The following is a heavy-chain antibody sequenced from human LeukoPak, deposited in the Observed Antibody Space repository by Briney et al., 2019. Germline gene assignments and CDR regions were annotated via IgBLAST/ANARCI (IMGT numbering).Heavy chain of an antibody. V-gene: IGHV1-69*04. D-gene: IGHD2-2*01. J-gene: IGHJ3*02. CDR2: IIPILGIA. CDR3: ARPGCSSTSCYRGWYAFDI. CDR1: GGTFSSYA. Sequence: VASVKVSCKASGGTFSSYAISWVRQAPGQGLEWMGTIIPILGIANYAQKFQGRVTITADKSTSTAYMELSSLRSEDTAVYYCARPGCSSTSCYRGWYAFDIWGQGTMVTVSS.